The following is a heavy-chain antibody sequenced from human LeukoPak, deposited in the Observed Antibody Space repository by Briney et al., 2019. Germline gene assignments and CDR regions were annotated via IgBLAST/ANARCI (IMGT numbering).Heavy chain of an antibody. J-gene: IGHJ6*02. Sequence: SSETLSLTCTVSGGSISSYYWSWIRQPPGKGLEWIGYIYYSGSTNYNPSLKSRVTISVDTSKNQFSLKLSSVTAADTAVYYCARASAGPVWFGETLFGMDVWGQGTTVTVSS. CDR3: ARASAGPVWFGETLFGMDV. V-gene: IGHV4-59*01. CDR1: GGSISSYY. D-gene: IGHD3-10*01. CDR2: IYYSGST.